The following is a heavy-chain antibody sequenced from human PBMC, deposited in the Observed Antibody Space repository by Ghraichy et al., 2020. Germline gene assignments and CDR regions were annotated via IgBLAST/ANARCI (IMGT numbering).Heavy chain of an antibody. D-gene: IGHD5-12*01. CDR1: GGSISGYY. J-gene: IGHJ5*01. V-gene: IGHV4-59*01. Sequence: SETLSLTCAVSGGSISGYYWNWIRQPPGKGLEWIGFISDSGSAYYKSSLKSRVTILLDTSSKSFSLRMKSVTPADTAVYYCARGHTYSGSRDSWGQGTLVTVSS. CDR3: ARGHTYSGSRDS. CDR2: ISDSGSA.